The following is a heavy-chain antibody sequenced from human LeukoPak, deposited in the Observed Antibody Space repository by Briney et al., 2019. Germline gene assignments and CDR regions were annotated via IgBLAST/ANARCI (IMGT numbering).Heavy chain of an antibody. CDR1: GFTFSRYS. D-gene: IGHD2-15*01. V-gene: IGHV3-21*01. J-gene: IGHJ3*02. CDR3: ARGSRLVVVEGDSLDI. Sequence: GGSLRLSCAASGFTFSRYSMDWVRQAPGKGLEWVSSISISSNYKYYPDSLKGRFTISRDNAKNSLYLQMNSLRAEDTAVYYCARGSRLVVVEGDSLDIRRQGTILTV. CDR2: ISISSNYK.